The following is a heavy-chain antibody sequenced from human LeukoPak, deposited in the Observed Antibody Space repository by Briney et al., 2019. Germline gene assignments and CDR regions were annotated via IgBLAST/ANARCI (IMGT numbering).Heavy chain of an antibody. D-gene: IGHD6-19*01. Sequence: GGSLRLSCAASGFTFSSYSMNWVRQAPGKGLEWVSSISSSSSYIYYADSVKGRFTISRDNAKNSLYLQMNSLRAEDTAVYYCARGVWGSGWSRPPFDYWGQGTLVTVSS. CDR3: ARGVWGSGWSRPPFDY. V-gene: IGHV3-21*01. CDR1: GFTFSSYS. J-gene: IGHJ4*02. CDR2: ISSSSSYI.